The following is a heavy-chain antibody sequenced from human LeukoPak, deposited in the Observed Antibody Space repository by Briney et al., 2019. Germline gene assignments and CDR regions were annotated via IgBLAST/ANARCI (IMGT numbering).Heavy chain of an antibody. V-gene: IGHV1-18*01. CDR2: ISAYNGNT. CDR1: GYAFTSYG. D-gene: IGHD3-10*01. Sequence: GASVKVSCKASGYAFTSYGISWVRQAPGQGLEWMGWISAYNGNTNYAQKLQGRVTMTTDTSTSTAYMELRSLRSDDTAVCYCARDREDYYGSGPSYWGQGTLVTVSS. J-gene: IGHJ4*02. CDR3: ARDREDYYGSGPSY.